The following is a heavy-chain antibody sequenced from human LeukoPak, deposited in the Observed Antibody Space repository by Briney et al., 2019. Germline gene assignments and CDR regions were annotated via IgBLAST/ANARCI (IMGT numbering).Heavy chain of an antibody. CDR1: GFTSSSYA. CDR3: ASPPTKYDFWSGYYVDH. CDR2: ISYDGSNK. D-gene: IGHD3-3*01. V-gene: IGHV3-30-3*01. J-gene: IGHJ4*02. Sequence: GGSLRLSCAASGFTSSSYAMQWGRQCPGKGLGWGAVISYDGSNKYYAGSVNGRFTISRDNSNNTLYLQMNSLRAEDTAVSYCASPPTKYDFWSGYYVDHWGQGTLVTVP.